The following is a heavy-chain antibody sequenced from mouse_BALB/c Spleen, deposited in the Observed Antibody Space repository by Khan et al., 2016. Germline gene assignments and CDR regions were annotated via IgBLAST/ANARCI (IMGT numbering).Heavy chain of an antibody. Sequence: EVKLLESGGGLVQPGGSLKLSCAASGFDFSRYWMSWVRQAPGKGLEWIGGINPDSSTINYTPSLKDQFIISRDNAKNTLYLQMSKVRSEDTALYYCARYYGRNWFAYWGQGTLVTVSA. D-gene: IGHD1-1*01. V-gene: IGHV4-1*02. CDR3: ARYYGRNWFAY. CDR1: GFDFSRYW. CDR2: INPDSSTI. J-gene: IGHJ3*01.